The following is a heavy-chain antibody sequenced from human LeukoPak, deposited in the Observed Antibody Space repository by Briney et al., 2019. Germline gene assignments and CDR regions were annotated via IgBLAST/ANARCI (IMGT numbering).Heavy chain of an antibody. V-gene: IGHV4-59*01. J-gene: IGHJ4*02. CDR3: ARGASGYSYG. D-gene: IGHD5-18*01. CDR2: IYYSGST. CDR1: GGSISSYY. Sequence: PSETLSLTCTVSGGSISSYYWSWIRQPPGKGLEWIGYIYYSGSTNYNPSLKSRVTISIDTSKNQFSLNLSSVTAADAAVYYCARGASGYSYGWGQGTLVTVSS.